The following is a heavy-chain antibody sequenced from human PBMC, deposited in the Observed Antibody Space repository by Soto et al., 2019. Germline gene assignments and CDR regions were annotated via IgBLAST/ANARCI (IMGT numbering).Heavy chain of an antibody. CDR2: INAGNGNT. CDR3: ARDQGGQWLSFDY. V-gene: IGHV1-3*01. CDR1: GYTFTSYA. D-gene: IGHD6-19*01. Sequence: GASVKVSCKACGYTFTSYAMHWLRQAPGQRLEWMGWINAGNGNTKYSQKFQGRVTITRDTSASTAYMELSSLRSEDTAVYYCARDQGGQWLSFDYWGQGTLVTVSS. J-gene: IGHJ4*02.